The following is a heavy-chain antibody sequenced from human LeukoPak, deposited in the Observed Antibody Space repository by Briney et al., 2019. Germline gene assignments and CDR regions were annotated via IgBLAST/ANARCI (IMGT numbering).Heavy chain of an antibody. CDR1: GGTFSSYA. Sequence: ASVKVPCKASGGTFSSYAISWVRQAPGQGLEWMGGIIPIFGTANYAQKFQGRVTITADESTSTAYMELSSLRSEDTAVYYCATYCSSTSCPTPPDAFDIWGQGTMVTVSS. CDR3: ATYCSSTSCPTPPDAFDI. V-gene: IGHV1-69*13. J-gene: IGHJ3*02. CDR2: IIPIFGTA. D-gene: IGHD2-2*01.